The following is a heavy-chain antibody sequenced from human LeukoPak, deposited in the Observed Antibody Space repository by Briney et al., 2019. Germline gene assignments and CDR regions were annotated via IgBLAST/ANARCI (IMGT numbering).Heavy chain of an antibody. Sequence: SETLSLTCSVSGASVSSLTHYWTWIRQPPGKGPDYIGYIHYTGGTNYNPSLKSRVTISLDTSKNQFSLKLSSVTAADTAVYYCARGPSVAAHLDYWGQGTLVTVSS. CDR2: IHYTGGT. V-gene: IGHV4-61*01. J-gene: IGHJ4*02. CDR1: GASVSSLTHY. CDR3: ARGPSVAAHLDY. D-gene: IGHD5-12*01.